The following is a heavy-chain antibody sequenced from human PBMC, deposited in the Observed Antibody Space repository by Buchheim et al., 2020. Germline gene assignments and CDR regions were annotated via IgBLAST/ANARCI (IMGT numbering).Heavy chain of an antibody. CDR2: MNPNSGKT. Sequence: QVQLVQSGAEVKKPGASVKVSCKTSGSTFTNHDINWVRQAPGQGLEWMGWMNPNSGKTGYGQKFQGRVTMTWDTSLNTAYMELSSLGFDDTAVYYCASEAATMRGMDVWGQGTT. CDR1: GSTFTNHD. CDR3: ASEAATMRGMDV. J-gene: IGHJ6*02. D-gene: IGHD1/OR15-1a*01. V-gene: IGHV1-8*01.